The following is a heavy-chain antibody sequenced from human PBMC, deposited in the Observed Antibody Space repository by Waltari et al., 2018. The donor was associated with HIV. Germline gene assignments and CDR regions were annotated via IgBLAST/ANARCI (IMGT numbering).Heavy chain of an antibody. CDR2: IGFDGRNE. D-gene: IGHD4-4*01. J-gene: IGHJ2*01. CDR1: GFSMSTYG. V-gene: IGHV3-33*01. CDR3: ARDQDYMGRLSYFDL. Sequence: QVQLVESGGGVVQPGRSLRLSCAASGFSMSTYGMHWVRPAPGKGLEWVALIGFDGRNEYYSDSVKGRLIISRDNSKSTLYLQMNSLRVEDTAVYFCARDQDYMGRLSYFDLWGRGTLVTVSS.